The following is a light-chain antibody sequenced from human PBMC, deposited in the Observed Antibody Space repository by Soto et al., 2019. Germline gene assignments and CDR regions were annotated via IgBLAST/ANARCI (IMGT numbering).Light chain of an antibody. CDR1: QGISNY. V-gene: IGKV1-27*01. J-gene: IGKJ3*01. CDR3: QKYYCPRYI. CDR2: AAS. Sequence: DIQMTQSPSSLSASVGDRVTITCRASQGISNYLAWYQQKPGKVPKLLIYAASTLQSGVPARFSGSVSGTDFIVNITILQPVDVATNYIQKYYCPRYIFGYGNKLDIK.